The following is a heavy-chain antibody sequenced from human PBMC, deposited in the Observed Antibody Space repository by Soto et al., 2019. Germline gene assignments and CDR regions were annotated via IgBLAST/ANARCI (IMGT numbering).Heavy chain of an antibody. V-gene: IGHV4-59*08. CDR1: GDSISSSY. CDR3: VKVPDY. J-gene: IGHJ1*01. Sequence: ETLSLTCTVSGDSISSSYWSWIRQPPGKGLEWIGYIYDSGSTYYNSSLKSRVTMSVDTSKNQFSLKLSSVTAADTAVYYCVKVPDYRAQGT. D-gene: IGHD4-17*01. CDR2: IYDSGST.